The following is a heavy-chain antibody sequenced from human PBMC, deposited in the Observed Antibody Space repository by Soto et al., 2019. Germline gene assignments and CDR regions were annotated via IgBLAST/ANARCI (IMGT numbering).Heavy chain of an antibody. D-gene: IGHD1-26*01. CDR1: GGSISSDY. CDR2: IYYNRSP. Sequence: QVQLQESGPGLVKPSETLSLTCTVSGGSISSDYWSWLRQPPGKGLEWIAYIYYNRSPKYNPSLNRRATISVVTSKNQFSLKLTSVTAGDPAVSFCARQVAGGAHGYWGQGTLVTVSS. V-gene: IGHV4-59*08. J-gene: IGHJ4*02. CDR3: ARQVAGGAHGY.